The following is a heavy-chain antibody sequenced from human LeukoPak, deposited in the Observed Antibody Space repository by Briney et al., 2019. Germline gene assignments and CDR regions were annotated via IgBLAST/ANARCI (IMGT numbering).Heavy chain of an antibody. J-gene: IGHJ4*02. V-gene: IGHV1-2*02. CDR2: IHPNSGGT. CDR1: GYTCTGYY. D-gene: IGHD3-22*01. CDR3: ARWGKYYYDSSGYYY. Sequence: GASVKVSCTASGYTCTGYYMHWVRQAPGQGLEWMVWIHPNSGGTKYAQRFQGRVTVTRDTSISTVYMELSRLRSDDTAVYYCARWGKYYYDSSGYYYWGQGTLVSVSS.